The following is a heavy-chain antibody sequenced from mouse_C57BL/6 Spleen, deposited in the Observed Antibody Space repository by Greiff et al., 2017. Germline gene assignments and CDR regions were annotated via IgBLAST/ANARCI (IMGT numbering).Heavy chain of an antibody. J-gene: IGHJ4*01. Sequence: VQLQESGAELVRPGASVTLSCKASGYTFTDYEMHWVKQTPVHGLEWIGAIVPETGGTAYNQKFKGKAILTADKSSSTAYMELRSLTSEDSAVYYCTGYYGSSGYAMGCWGPGASVTVSS. CDR1: GYTFTDYE. CDR2: IVPETGGT. CDR3: TGYYGSSGYAMGC. D-gene: IGHD1-1*01. V-gene: IGHV1-15*01.